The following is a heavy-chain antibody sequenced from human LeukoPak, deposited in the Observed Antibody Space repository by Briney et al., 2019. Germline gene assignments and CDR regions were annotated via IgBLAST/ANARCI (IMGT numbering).Heavy chain of an antibody. D-gene: IGHD2-2*01. CDR2: IQYDENKK. V-gene: IGHV3-30*02. Sequence: PGGSLRLSCAASGFTFSQYGMHWVRQPPGKGLDWVASIQYDENKKSYSDSVKGRFTVSRDNSKNTMFLEMNRVRPDDTSVYYCARDVAWYCTRASCSYLGFWGQGTLVTVSS. CDR1: GFTFSQYG. CDR3: ARDVAWYCTRASCSYLGF. J-gene: IGHJ4*02.